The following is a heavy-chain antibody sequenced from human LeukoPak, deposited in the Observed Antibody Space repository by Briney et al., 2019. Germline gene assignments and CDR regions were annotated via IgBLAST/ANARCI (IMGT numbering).Heavy chain of an antibody. Sequence: GGSLRLSCAASGFTFSSYAMSWVRQAPGKGLEWVSSVSGSGGSTYHADSVKGRFTNSRDNSKNTLYLQMNSLRAEDTAVYYCAKQAGYNYGSTDYWGQGTLVTVSS. CDR1: GFTFSSYA. CDR3: AKQAGYNYGSTDY. D-gene: IGHD5-18*01. CDR2: VSGSGGST. V-gene: IGHV3-23*01. J-gene: IGHJ4*02.